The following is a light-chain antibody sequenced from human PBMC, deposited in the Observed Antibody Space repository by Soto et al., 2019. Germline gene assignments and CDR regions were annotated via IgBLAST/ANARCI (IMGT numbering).Light chain of an antibody. V-gene: IGKV3-20*01. J-gene: IGKJ2*01. CDR3: QLFGGSRLYT. CDR2: GAS. Sequence: EIVLTQSPGTLSLSPGERATLSCRASQSVSSTYLAWYQQKPGQAPGLLIYGASSRATGIPDRFSGSGSGADFTLTISRLEPEDFAVYYCQLFGGSRLYTFGQGTKLEIK. CDR1: QSVSSTY.